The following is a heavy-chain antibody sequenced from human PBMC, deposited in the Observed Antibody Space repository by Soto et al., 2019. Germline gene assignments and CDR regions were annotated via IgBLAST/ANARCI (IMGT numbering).Heavy chain of an antibody. D-gene: IGHD4-17*01. V-gene: IGHV4-31*03. Sequence: SVTLPLTCTVSGGSICSGGYYWSWIRQHPGKGLEWIGYIYYSGSTYYNPSLKSRVTLSVDTSKNQFSLKLTSVTAADTAVYYCARAKNDYGDNYFDYWGQGTLVTVSS. CDR3: ARAKNDYGDNYFDY. J-gene: IGHJ4*02. CDR1: GGSICSGGYY. CDR2: IYYSGST.